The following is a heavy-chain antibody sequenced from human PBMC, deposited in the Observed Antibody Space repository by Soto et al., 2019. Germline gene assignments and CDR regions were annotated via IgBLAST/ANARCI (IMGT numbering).Heavy chain of an antibody. CDR2: ISSDGSDK. Sequence: QVQLVESGGGVVQPGRSLRLSCAASGFTFSNFGMHWVRQAPGKGLEWVAAISSDGSDKYYSESVKGRFTISRDNSKNTLFLQMNSLRVEDTAVYYCAKGSEVARQELDYWGLGTLVTVSS. D-gene: IGHD2-15*01. J-gene: IGHJ4*02. CDR1: GFTFSNFG. V-gene: IGHV3-30*18. CDR3: AKGSEVARQELDY.